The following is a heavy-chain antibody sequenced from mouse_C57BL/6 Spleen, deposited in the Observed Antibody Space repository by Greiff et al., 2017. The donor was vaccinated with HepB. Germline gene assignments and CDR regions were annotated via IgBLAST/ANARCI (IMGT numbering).Heavy chain of an antibody. V-gene: IGHV3-6*01. J-gene: IGHJ3*01. D-gene: IGHD2-3*01. CDR2: ISYDGSN. CDR1: GYSITSGYY. CDR3: ARDGYYVAWFAY. Sequence: EVQLQESGPGLVKPSQSLSLTCSVTGYSITSGYYWNWIRQFPGNKLEWMGYISYDGSNNYNPSLKNRISITRDTSKNQFFLKLNSVTTEDTATYYCARDGYYVAWFAYWGQGTLVTVSA.